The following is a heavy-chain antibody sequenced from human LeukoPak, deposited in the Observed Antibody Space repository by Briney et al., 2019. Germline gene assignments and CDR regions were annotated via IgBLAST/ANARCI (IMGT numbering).Heavy chain of an antibody. Sequence: GGSLSLSCAASGFTFATYAMTWVRQAPGKGLEWVSAISGRGGSTYYADSVKGRFTISRDNSKNTLYLQMNSLRAEDTAVYYCAKGVQLWWYFDYWGQGTLVTVSS. CDR1: GFTFATYA. D-gene: IGHD5-18*01. CDR2: ISGRGGST. CDR3: AKGVQLWWYFDY. J-gene: IGHJ4*02. V-gene: IGHV3-23*01.